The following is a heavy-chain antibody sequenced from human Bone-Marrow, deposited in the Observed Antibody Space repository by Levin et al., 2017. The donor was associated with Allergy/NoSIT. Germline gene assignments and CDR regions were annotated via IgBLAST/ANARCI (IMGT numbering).Heavy chain of an antibody. CDR1: GYTFTSYA. CDR2: INTNTGNP. Sequence: ASVKVSCKASGYTFTSYAMNWVRQAPGQGLEWMGWINTNTGNPTYAQGFTGRFVFSLDTSVSTAYLQISSLKAEDTAVYYCARDPGPYYDYIWGSYRHDAFDIWGQGTMVTVSS. CDR3: ARDPGPYYDYIWGSYRHDAFDI. D-gene: IGHD3-16*02. V-gene: IGHV7-4-1*02. J-gene: IGHJ3*02.